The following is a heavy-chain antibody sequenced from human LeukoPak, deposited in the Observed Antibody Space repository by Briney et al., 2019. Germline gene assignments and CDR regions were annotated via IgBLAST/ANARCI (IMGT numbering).Heavy chain of an antibody. CDR2: ISGSGGST. CDR3: ARNGRYFYYYYMDV. CDR1: GFTFSSYG. Sequence: GGSLRLSCAASGFTFSSYGMSWVRQAPGKGLEWVSDISGSGGSTYYADSVKGRFTISRDNSKNTLYLQMNSLRADDTAVYYCARNGRYFYYYYMDVWGKGTTVTISS. V-gene: IGHV3-23*01. J-gene: IGHJ6*03. D-gene: IGHD1-26*01.